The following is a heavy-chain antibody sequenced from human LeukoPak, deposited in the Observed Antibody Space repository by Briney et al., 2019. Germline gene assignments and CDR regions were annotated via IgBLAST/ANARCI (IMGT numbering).Heavy chain of an antibody. CDR2: IYDSGST. CDR3: ARAAGWLQPADY. V-gene: IGHV4-59*01. D-gene: IGHD5-24*01. CDR1: GGSISRYY. J-gene: IGHJ4*02. Sequence: SETLSLTCTVSGGSISRYYWNWIRQPPGKGLEWIGYIYDSGSTNYNPSLRSRVTISIDTSNNQFSLKLTSVTAADTAIYYCARAAGWLQPADYWGQGTLVTASS.